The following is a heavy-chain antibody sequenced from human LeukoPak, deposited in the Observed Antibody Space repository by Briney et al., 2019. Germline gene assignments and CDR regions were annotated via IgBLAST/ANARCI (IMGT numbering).Heavy chain of an antibody. CDR1: GGTFSSYA. CDR3: AGGPARISKGNWFDP. Sequence: SVKVSCKASGGTFSSYAISWERQAPGQGLEWMGGIIPIFGTANYAQKFQGRVTITADESTSTAYMEVSSLRSEDTAVYYCAGGPARISKGNWFDPWGQGTLVTVSS. V-gene: IGHV1-69*13. D-gene: IGHD2-15*01. J-gene: IGHJ5*02. CDR2: IIPIFGTA.